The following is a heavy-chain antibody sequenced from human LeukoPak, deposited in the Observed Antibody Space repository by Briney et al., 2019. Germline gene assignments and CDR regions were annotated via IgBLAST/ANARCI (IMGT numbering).Heavy chain of an antibody. J-gene: IGHJ2*01. CDR2: IYGGGST. Sequence: GGSLRLSCAVSQFTVSSNYMSWVRQAPGKGLEWVSVIYGGGSTYYADSVKGKVTISRDSSKNALYLQMNSLRAEDTAVYYCTRVRKPSLGWYFDLWGCGTLVTVSS. CDR1: QFTVSSNY. D-gene: IGHD2-2*01. V-gene: IGHV3-66*01. CDR3: TRVRKPSLGWYFDL.